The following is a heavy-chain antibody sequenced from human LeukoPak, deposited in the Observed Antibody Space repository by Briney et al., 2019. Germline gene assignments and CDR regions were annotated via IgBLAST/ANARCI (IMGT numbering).Heavy chain of an antibody. CDR3: AKGRDMLSDY. V-gene: IGHV3-23*01. J-gene: IGHJ4*02. CDR1: GFTFRRYA. D-gene: IGHD2-15*01. Sequence: GVSVTLSRPASGFTFRRYAMRWVGQAPGKGLEGVSAISGSGDSTYYADSVKGRFTISRDNSKNTLYLQMNSLRAEDTAVYYCAKGRDMLSDYWGQGTLVTVSS. CDR2: ISGSGDST.